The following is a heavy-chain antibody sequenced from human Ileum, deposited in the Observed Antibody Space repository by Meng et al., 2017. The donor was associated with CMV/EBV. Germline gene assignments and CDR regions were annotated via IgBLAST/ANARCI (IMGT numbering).Heavy chain of an antibody. Sequence: LQLPAVGPGAVDASDTLHLTCTASGRSNTRSTSDWGWSRPPPGKGLEWMGSVYYSGTNYYNPSLKSRVNMSIDTSKNRFSLKLSSATAADTAVYYCARNVGFYSSQIAYWGQGALVTVSS. D-gene: IGHD3-3*01. CDR1: GRSNTRSTSD. CDR3: ARNVGFYSSQIAY. V-gene: IGHV4-39*07. CDR2: VYYSGTN. J-gene: IGHJ4*02.